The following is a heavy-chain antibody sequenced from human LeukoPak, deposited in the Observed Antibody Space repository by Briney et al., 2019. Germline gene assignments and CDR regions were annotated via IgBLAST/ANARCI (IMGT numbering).Heavy chain of an antibody. Sequence: HSGGSLRLSCAASGFIFSSYSMSWVRQAPGKGLEGVSVITGSGGNTYYADSVKGRFTISKDNSKNTVYLQMSSLRVDDTAVYYCAKAASSSWPSYYYGMDVWGQGTTVTVSS. J-gene: IGHJ6*02. CDR1: GFIFSSYS. CDR3: AKAASSSWPSYYYGMDV. D-gene: IGHD6-13*01. V-gene: IGHV3-23*01. CDR2: ITGSGGNT.